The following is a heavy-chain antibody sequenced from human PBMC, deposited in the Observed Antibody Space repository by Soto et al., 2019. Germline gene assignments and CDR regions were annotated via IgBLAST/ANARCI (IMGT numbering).Heavy chain of an antibody. CDR2: VSIGGST. J-gene: IGHJ4*02. Sequence: DVQLLESGGGLVQHEGSLRLSCAASGFTFSSYAMGWVRQGPGRGLEWVAVVSIGGSTHYADSVRGRFTISRDNSKNTLSLQMNSLTAEDTAVYFCATRRGAGGHFDYWGQGALVTVSS. CDR1: GFTFSSYA. CDR3: ATRRGAGGHFDY. V-gene: IGHV3-23*01. D-gene: IGHD2-15*01.